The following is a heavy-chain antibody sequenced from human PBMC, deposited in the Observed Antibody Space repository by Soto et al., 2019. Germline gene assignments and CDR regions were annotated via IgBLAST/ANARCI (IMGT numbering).Heavy chain of an antibody. Sequence: SETLSLTCTVSGGSISSYYWSWIRQPPGKGLEWIGYIYYSGSTNYNPSLKSRVTISVDTSKNQFSLKLSSVTAADTAVYYCARGWSIAAANWFDPWGQRTLVTVSS. D-gene: IGHD6-13*01. CDR1: GGSISSYY. CDR2: IYYSGST. J-gene: IGHJ5*02. CDR3: ARGWSIAAANWFDP. V-gene: IGHV4-59*01.